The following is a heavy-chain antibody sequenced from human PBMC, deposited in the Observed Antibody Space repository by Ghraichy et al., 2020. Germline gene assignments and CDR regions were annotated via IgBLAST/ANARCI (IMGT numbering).Heavy chain of an antibody. CDR1: GFTFSTYA. Sequence: GGSLRLSCAASGFTFSTYAMSWVRQAPGKGLDVVSEITSSGTKIHYADSVKGRFTISRDNSKNTLYLQMSRLRAEDTAVYYCAKGHYGDEYNYWNYWGQGTLVTVAS. D-gene: IGHD4/OR15-4a*01. V-gene: IGHV3-23*01. CDR2: ITSSGTKI. J-gene: IGHJ4*02. CDR3: AKGHYGDEYNYWNY.